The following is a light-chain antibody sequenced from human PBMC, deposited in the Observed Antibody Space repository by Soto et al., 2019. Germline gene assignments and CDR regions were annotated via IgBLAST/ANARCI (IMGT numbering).Light chain of an antibody. J-gene: IGLJ1*01. CDR2: EVT. Sequence: QSALTQPASVSGSPGQSITISCTGTSGDIGSYNRVSWYQQHPGKAPKLIIYEVTDRPSGVSNRFSGSKSGNTASLTISGLQAEDEAEYYCSSYTQIHTRACVFCTGTKVTVL. V-gene: IGLV2-14*01. CDR3: SSYTQIHTRACV. CDR1: SGDIGSYNR.